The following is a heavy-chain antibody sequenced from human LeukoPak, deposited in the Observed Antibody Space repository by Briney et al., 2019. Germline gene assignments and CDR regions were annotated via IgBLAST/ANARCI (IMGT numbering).Heavy chain of an antibody. CDR1: GYTFTDYY. D-gene: IGHD5-12*01. CDR3: ARDPPDMSGFSFDY. Sequence: ASVKVSCKTSGYTFTDYYIHWVRQAPGQGVEWMGWINPNNGGNKYAQKFQGRVTMTSDTSISTAYMELSRMRSDDTAVYYCARDPPDMSGFSFDYWGQGTLVSVSS. V-gene: IGHV1-2*02. CDR2: INPNNGGN. J-gene: IGHJ4*02.